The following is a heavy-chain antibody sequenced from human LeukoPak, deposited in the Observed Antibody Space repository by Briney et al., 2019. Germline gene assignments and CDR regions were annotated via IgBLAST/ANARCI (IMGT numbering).Heavy chain of an antibody. Sequence: SETLSLTCTVAGGSISSYYWSWIRQPPGKGLEWIGYIYYSGSTNYNPSLKSRVTISVDTSKNQFSLKLSSVTAADTAVYYCARDLAGAFDIWGQGTMVTVSS. D-gene: IGHD3-10*01. CDR2: IYYSGST. J-gene: IGHJ3*02. V-gene: IGHV4-59*01. CDR1: GGSISSYY. CDR3: ARDLAGAFDI.